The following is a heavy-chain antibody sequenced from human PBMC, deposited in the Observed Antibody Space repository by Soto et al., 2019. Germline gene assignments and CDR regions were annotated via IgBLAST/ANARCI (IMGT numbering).Heavy chain of an antibody. CDR1: SGSISSDNW. J-gene: IGHJ4*02. V-gene: IGHV4-4*01. CDR2: IYPSGHT. CDR3: ASTYCSGGSCYSAFDY. D-gene: IGHD2-15*01. Sequence: QVQLQESGPGLVKPSGTLSLTCAVSSGSISSDNWWRWVRQPPGKGLEWIGEIYPSGHTNYNPSVSSRVTISVESSNSQFSLKLSSATAANTAVYCCASTYCSGGSCYSAFDYWGQGTLITVSS.